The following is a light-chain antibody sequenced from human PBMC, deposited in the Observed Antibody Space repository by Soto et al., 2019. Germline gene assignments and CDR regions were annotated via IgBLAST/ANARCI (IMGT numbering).Light chain of an antibody. J-gene: IGKJ5*01. CDR1: QSVSSN. V-gene: IGKV3-15*01. CDR3: QQYNNWASIT. CDR2: GAS. Sequence: EIVMTRSPATLSVSPGERATLSCRASQSVSSNLAWYQQKPGQAPRLLIYGASTRATGIPARFSGSGSGTEFTLTISSLQSEDFAVYYCQQYNNWASITFGQGTRLEIK.